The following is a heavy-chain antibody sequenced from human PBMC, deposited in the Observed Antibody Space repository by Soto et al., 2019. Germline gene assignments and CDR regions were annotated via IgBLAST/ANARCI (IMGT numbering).Heavy chain of an antibody. CDR2: ISTSGAI. CDR3: AGGGYQLVF. D-gene: IGHD2-2*01. V-gene: IGHV3-48*02. Sequence: GGSLRLSCAASGFTFSGYSMNWVRQAPGKGLNWLSYISTSGAIYYADSVKGRFTISRDNAKNSLYLQMNSLRDEDTAVYYCAGGGYQLVFWGQRTMVTLS. CDR1: GFTFSGYS. J-gene: IGHJ3*01.